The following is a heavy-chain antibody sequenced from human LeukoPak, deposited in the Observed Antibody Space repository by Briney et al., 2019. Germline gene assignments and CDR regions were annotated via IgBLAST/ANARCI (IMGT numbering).Heavy chain of an antibody. CDR2: IYTSGST. Sequence: PSETLSLTCTVSGGSISSYYWSWIRQPAGKGLEWIGRIYTSGSTNYNPSLKSRVTMSVDTSKNQFSLKLSSVTAADTAVYYCARELWFVNAPGSWLDLWGQGTLVTVSS. CDR1: GGSISSYY. CDR3: ARELWFVNAPGSWLDL. J-gene: IGHJ5*02. D-gene: IGHD3-10*01. V-gene: IGHV4-4*07.